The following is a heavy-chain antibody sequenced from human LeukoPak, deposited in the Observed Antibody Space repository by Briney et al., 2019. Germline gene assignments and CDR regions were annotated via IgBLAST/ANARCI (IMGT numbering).Heavy chain of an antibody. CDR1: GFTFSSYS. Sequence: PGGSLRLSCAASGFTFSSYSMNWVRQAPGKGLEWVSSISSSSSYIYYADSVKGRFTISRDNAKNSLYLQMNSLRAEDTAMYYCARGYSSGHDAFDIWGQGTMVTVSS. D-gene: IGHD6-19*01. J-gene: IGHJ3*02. V-gene: IGHV3-21*04. CDR3: ARGYSSGHDAFDI. CDR2: ISSSSSYI.